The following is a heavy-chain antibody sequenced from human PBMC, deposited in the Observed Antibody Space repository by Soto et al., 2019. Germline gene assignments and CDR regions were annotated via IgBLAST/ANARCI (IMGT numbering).Heavy chain of an antibody. CDR2: IIPIFGTA. CDR1: GYMFTGYY. D-gene: IGHD2-15*01. V-gene: IGHV1-69*13. J-gene: IGHJ5*02. CDR3: ARAGHGGNGNWFDP. Sequence: ASVKVSCKASGYMFTGYYMHWVRQAPGQGLEWMGGIIPIFGTANYAQKFQGRVTITADESTSTAYMELSSLRSEDTAVYYCARAGHGGNGNWFDPWGQGTLVTVSS.